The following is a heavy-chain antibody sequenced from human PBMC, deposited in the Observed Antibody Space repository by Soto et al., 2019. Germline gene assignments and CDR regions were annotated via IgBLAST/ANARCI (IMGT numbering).Heavy chain of an antibody. CDR2: IYYSGST. Sequence: SETLSITCTFSVGSISIYYWSWIRQPPGKGLEWIGYIYYSGSTNYNPSLKSRVTISVGTSKNQFSLKLSSVTAADTAVYYCAARSVPADRDASFDYWGQGTLVTVSS. CDR1: VGSISIYY. V-gene: IGHV4-59*01. D-gene: IGHD2-2*01. J-gene: IGHJ4*02. CDR3: AARSVPADRDASFDY.